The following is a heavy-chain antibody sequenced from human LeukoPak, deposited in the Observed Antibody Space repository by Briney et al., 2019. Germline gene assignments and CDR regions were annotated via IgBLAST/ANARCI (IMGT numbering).Heavy chain of an antibody. CDR1: GYTFTSYD. V-gene: IGHV1-8*03. CDR3: ARGSGSGSYWSVDY. CDR2: MNPNSGNT. D-gene: IGHD3-10*01. J-gene: IGHJ4*02. Sequence: ASVKVSCKASGYTFTSYDINWVRQTTGQGLEWMGWMNPNSGNTGYAQKFQGRVTITRNTSISTAHMELSSLRSEDTAVYYCARGSGSGSYWSVDYWGQGTLITVSS.